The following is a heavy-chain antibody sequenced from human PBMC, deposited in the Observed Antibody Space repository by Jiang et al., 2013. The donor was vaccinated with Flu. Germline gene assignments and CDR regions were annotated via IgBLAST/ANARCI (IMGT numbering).Heavy chain of an antibody. CDR3: ARVGVAGFDY. V-gene: IGHV3-48*01. J-gene: IGHJ4*02. CDR1: GFTFSSYS. Sequence: EVQLVESGGGLVQPGGSLRLSCAASGFTFSSYSMNWVRQAPGKGLEWVSYISSSSSTIYYADSVKGRFTISRDNAKNSLYLQMNSLRAEDTAVYYCARVGVAGFDYWGQGTLVTVSS. CDR2: ISSSSSTI. D-gene: IGHD6-19*01.